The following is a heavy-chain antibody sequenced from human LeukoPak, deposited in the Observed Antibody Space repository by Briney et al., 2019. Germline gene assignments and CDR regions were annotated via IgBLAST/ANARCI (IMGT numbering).Heavy chain of an antibody. CDR1: GFTFSSYW. J-gene: IGHJ4*02. CDR3: DKAGDIVATTQDY. CDR2: VNADGSST. V-gene: IGHV3-74*01. D-gene: IGHD5-12*01. Sequence: GGSLRLSCAASGFTFSSYWMHWVGQAPGKGLVWVSRVNADGSSTNYADSVKGRFTISRDNAKNTLYLQMNSLRAEDTAVYYCDKAGDIVATTQDYWGQGTLVTVSS.